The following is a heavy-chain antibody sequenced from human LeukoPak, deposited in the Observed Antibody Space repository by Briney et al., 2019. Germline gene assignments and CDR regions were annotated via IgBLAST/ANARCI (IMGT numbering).Heavy chain of an antibody. CDR3: ARDPMTAGTGWFDP. Sequence: PGGSLRLSCAASGFTFSSYWMSWVRQAQGKGLGWGPNIKQDGSEKYYVDSVKGRFTISRDNAKNSLYLQMNSLRAEDTAVYYCARDPMTAGTGWFDPWGQGTLVTVSS. V-gene: IGHV3-7*01. CDR2: IKQDGSEK. CDR1: GFTFSSYW. D-gene: IGHD6-13*01. J-gene: IGHJ5*02.